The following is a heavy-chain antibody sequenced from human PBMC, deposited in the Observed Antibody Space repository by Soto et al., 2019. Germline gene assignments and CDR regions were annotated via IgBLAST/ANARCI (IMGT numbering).Heavy chain of an antibody. V-gene: IGHV4-34*01. CDR2: INHSGST. CDR3: ARLYYDILTGYRRGPHFDY. D-gene: IGHD3-9*01. Sequence: QVQLQQWGAGLLKPSETLSLTCAVYGGSFSGYYWSWIRQPPGKGLEWIGEINHSGSTNYNPSLRSRVTISVDTSKNQFSLKLSSVTAADTAVYYCARLYYDILTGYRRGPHFDYWGQGTLVTVSS. J-gene: IGHJ4*02. CDR1: GGSFSGYY.